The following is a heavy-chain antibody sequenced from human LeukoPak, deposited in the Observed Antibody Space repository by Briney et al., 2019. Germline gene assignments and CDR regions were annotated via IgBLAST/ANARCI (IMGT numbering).Heavy chain of an antibody. Sequence: PGGSLRLSCAASGFTLSSYTMNWVRQAPGKGLEWVSYISSSSSTIYYADSVKGRFTISRDNAKNSLYLQMNSLRAEDTAVYYCATETNGRHYDYWGQGTLLTVSS. J-gene: IGHJ4*02. D-gene: IGHD1-14*01. CDR3: ATETNGRHYDY. V-gene: IGHV3-48*01. CDR1: GFTLSSYT. CDR2: ISSSSSTI.